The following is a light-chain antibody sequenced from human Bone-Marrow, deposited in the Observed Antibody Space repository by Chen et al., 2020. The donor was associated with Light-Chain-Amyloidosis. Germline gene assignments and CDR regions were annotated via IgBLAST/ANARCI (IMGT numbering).Light chain of an antibody. V-gene: IGLV2-8*01. CDR2: EVT. Sequence: QSALTQSPSASGSPGQSVTVSCTGTSSDVGRYNYVSWYQQLPGKAPQLMIYEVTKRPSGVPDRFSGSKSGNTASLTVSGLRADDEADYFCSSYAGTNNWVFGGGTKVTVL. CDR3: SSYAGTNNWV. CDR1: SSDVGRYNY. J-gene: IGLJ3*02.